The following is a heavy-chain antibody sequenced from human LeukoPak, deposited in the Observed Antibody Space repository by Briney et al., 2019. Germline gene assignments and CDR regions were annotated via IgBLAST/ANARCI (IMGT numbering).Heavy chain of an antibody. D-gene: IGHD3-10*01. J-gene: IGHJ4*02. CDR3: ARSVVRGIHFDY. V-gene: IGHV4-59*04. CDR2: IYYSGST. CDR1: GGSLSAYY. Sequence: SETLSLTCTVSGGSLSAYYWNWIRQPPGKGLEWIGYIYYSGSTYYNPSLKSRVTMSVDTSKNQFSLKLSSVTAVDTAVYYCARSVVRGIHFDYWGQGTLVTVSS.